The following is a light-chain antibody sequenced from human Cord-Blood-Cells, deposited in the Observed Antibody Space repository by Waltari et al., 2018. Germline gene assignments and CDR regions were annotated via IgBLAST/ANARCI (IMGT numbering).Light chain of an antibody. V-gene: IGKV3-11*01. CDR3: QQRSNWPLT. Sequence: EIVFTHSPATLSLSAGKRATLSCRASQSVSNYLAWYQQKPGQAPRLLIYDASNRATGIPARFSGSGSGTDFTLTISSLEPEDFAVYYCQQRSNWPLTFGGGTKVEIK. J-gene: IGKJ4*01. CDR2: DAS. CDR1: QSVSNY.